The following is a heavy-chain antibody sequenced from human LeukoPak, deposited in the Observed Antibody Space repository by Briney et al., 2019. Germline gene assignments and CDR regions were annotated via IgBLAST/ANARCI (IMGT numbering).Heavy chain of an antibody. Sequence: SETLSLTCTVSGGSISSSSYYWGWIRQPPGKGLEWIGSIYYSGSTYYNPSLKSRVTISLDTSRNQFSLKLSSVNAADTALYYCARSMTYRSTWNIDNWGQGTLVTVSS. CDR1: GGSISSSSYY. CDR2: IYYSGST. D-gene: IGHD1-1*01. V-gene: IGHV4-39*07. CDR3: ARSMTYRSTWNIDN. J-gene: IGHJ4*02.